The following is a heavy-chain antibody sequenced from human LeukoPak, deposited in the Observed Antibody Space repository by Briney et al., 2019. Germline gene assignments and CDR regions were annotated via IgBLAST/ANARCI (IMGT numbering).Heavy chain of an antibody. V-gene: IGHV4-34*01. CDR2: IHPSGST. CDR1: GGSISSYY. J-gene: IGHJ4*02. CDR3: SRGSDESKTGDY. D-gene: IGHD6-25*01. Sequence: SETLSLTCTVSGGSISSYYWSWIRQPPGKGLEWVGEIHPSGSTSFNPSLESRVSISKDTSKNQFSLKLTSVTAADTAVYYCSRGSDESKTGDYWGQGTLVTVSS.